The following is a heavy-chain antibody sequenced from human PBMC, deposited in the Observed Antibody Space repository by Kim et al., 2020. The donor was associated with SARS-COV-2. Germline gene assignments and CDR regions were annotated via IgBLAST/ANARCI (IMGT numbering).Heavy chain of an antibody. Sequence: GGSLRLSCAASGFTFSSYEMNWVRQAPGKGLEWVSYISSSGSTIYYADSVKGRFTISRDNAKNSLYLQMNSLRAEDTAVYYCARGGDLLRYFDRRYDYYGMDVWGQGTTVTVSS. J-gene: IGHJ6*02. V-gene: IGHV3-48*03. CDR2: ISSSGSTI. CDR1: GFTFSSYE. D-gene: IGHD3-9*01. CDR3: ARGGDLLRYFDRRYDYYGMDV.